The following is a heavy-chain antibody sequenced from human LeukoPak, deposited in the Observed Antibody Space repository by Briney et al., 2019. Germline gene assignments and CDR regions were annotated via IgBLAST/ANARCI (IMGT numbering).Heavy chain of an antibody. CDR1: GFTFSSYP. J-gene: IGHJ4*02. D-gene: IGHD3-22*01. CDR2: ISSNGDST. V-gene: IGHV3-64*01. CDR3: AREYYYEELDY. Sequence: GGSLRLSCAASGFTFSSYPMHWVRQAPGKGLEYVSGISSNGDSTYYANSVKGRFTISRDNSKNTLYLQMGSLRAEDMAVYYCAREYYYEELDYWGQGTLATVSS.